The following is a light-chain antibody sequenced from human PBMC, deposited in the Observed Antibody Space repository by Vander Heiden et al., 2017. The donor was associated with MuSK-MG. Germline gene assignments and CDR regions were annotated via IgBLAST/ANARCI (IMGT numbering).Light chain of an antibody. CDR2: NND. CDR3: AASDDLVNGFV. V-gene: IGLV1-44*01. CDR1: TSNIGSNP. J-gene: IGLJ1*01. Sequence: QSVVTQPPSASGTPGQRVTVVCSGGTSNIGSNPAHWYQPIPGAAPKVVMFNNDRRPSGVPGRFSGSKFGTSASLTISGLQAEDGAFYYYAASDDLVNGFVFGGGTKVNVL.